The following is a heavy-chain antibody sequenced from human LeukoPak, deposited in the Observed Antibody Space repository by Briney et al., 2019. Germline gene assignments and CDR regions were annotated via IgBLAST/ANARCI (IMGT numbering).Heavy chain of an antibody. CDR3: ARATYYYDSSGYHSLSYFDY. J-gene: IGHJ4*02. Sequence: ASVKVSCKASGYTFTGYYMHWVRQAPGQGLEWMGIINPSGGSTSYAQEFQARVTISRDTSASTAYMELSSLRSEDMAVYYCARATYYYDSSGYHSLSYFDYWGQGTLVTVSS. CDR2: INPSGGST. V-gene: IGHV1-46*01. CDR1: GYTFTGYY. D-gene: IGHD3-22*01.